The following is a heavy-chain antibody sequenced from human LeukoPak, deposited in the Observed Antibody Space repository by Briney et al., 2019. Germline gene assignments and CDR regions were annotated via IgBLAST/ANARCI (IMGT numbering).Heavy chain of an antibody. CDR1: GGTFSSYA. V-gene: IGHV1-69*13. J-gene: IGHJ3*02. CDR2: IIPIFGTA. CDR3: ARGYCSGGSCYADAFDI. D-gene: IGHD2-15*01. Sequence: SVRVSCKASGGTFSSYAISWVRQAPGQGLEWMGGIIPIFGTANYAQKFQGRVTITADESTSTAYMELSSLRSEDTAVYYCARGYCSGGSCYADAFDIWGQGTMVTVSS.